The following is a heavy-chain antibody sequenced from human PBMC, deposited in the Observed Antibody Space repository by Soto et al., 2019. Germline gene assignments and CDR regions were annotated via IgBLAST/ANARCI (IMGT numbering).Heavy chain of an antibody. J-gene: IGHJ4*02. V-gene: IGHV3-30-3*01. D-gene: IGHD6-6*01. CDR2: ISYDGSNK. Sequence: QVQLVESGGGVIQPGRSLRLSCAASGFTFSSYAMHWVRQAPGKGLEWVAVISYDGSNKYYADSVKGRFTISRDNSKNTLYLQMNSLRAEDTAVYYCARGLEYSSSADYWGQGTLVTVSS. CDR1: GFTFSSYA. CDR3: ARGLEYSSSADY.